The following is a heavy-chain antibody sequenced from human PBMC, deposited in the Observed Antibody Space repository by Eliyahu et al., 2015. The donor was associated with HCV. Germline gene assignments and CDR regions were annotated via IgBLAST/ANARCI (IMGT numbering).Heavy chain of an antibody. D-gene: IGHD3-10*01. CDR2: ISSSGSTI. CDR1: GFTFSDYY. CDR3: AREAGTMVRGKMDV. Sequence: SGFTFSDYYMSWIRQAPGKGLEWVSYISSSGSTIYYADSVKGRFTISRDNAKNSLYLQMNSLRAEDTAVYYCAREAGTMVRGKMDVWGQGTTVTVSS. J-gene: IGHJ6*02. V-gene: IGHV3-11*01.